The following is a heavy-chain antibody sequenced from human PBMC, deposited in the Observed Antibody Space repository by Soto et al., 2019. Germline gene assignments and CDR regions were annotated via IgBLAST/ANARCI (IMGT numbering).Heavy chain of an antibody. CDR3: ATDQEMATIGDA. D-gene: IGHD5-12*01. CDR1: GGTFSSYT. CDR2: IIPILGIA. V-gene: IGHV1-69*08. J-gene: IGHJ5*02. Sequence: QVQLVQSGAEVKKPGSSVKVSCKASGGTFSSYTISWVRQAPGQGLEWMGRIIPILGIANYAQKFQGRVTITAVKSTITGYMELSSLRSEDTAVYYCATDQEMATIGDAWGQGTLFTVSS.